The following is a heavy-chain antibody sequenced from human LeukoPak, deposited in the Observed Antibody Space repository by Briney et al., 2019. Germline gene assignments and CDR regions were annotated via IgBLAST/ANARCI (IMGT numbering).Heavy chain of an antibody. CDR3: ARIRRSAAVSDY. CDR1: GFPLSTSEVG. Sequence: SGPTLVKPTQTLTLTCTFSGFPLSTSEVGVGWIRQPPGKALEWLAHIFSNDEKSYSTSLKSRLAISKDTSKSQVVLTMTNMDPVDTATYYCARIRRSAAVSDYWGQGTLVTVSS. V-gene: IGHV2-26*01. J-gene: IGHJ4*02. CDR2: IFSNDEK. D-gene: IGHD6-13*01.